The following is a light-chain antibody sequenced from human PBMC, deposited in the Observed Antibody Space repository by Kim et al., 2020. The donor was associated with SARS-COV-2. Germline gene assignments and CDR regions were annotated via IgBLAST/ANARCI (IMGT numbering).Light chain of an antibody. CDR3: NCRDSSGNHLV. V-gene: IGLV3-19*01. J-gene: IGLJ2*01. CDR1: SLRNYY. CDR2: GEN. Sequence: ALGQTVRITCQGDSLRNYYAIWYQQKPGQAPVFVIYGENNRPSGIPDRFSGSFSGNTASLTITGAQAEDEADYYCNCRDSSGNHLVFGGGTQLTVL.